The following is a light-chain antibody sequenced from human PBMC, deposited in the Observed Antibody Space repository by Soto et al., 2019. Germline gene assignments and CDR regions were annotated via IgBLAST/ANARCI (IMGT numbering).Light chain of an antibody. J-gene: IGKJ1*01. V-gene: IGKV3-20*01. Sequence: EIVLTQSPGTLSLSPGERATLSCRASQSVSSSYLGWYQQKPGQAPRLLIYGASSRATGIPDRFSGSWSGTDFTLTISRLEPEDVAVYYCQHYGSSPRTFGQGTKVEIK. CDR2: GAS. CDR1: QSVSSSY. CDR3: QHYGSSPRT.